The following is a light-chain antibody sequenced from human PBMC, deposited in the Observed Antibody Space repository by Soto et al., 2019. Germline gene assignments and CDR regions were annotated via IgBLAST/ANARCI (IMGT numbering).Light chain of an antibody. Sequence: DIQMTQSPSTLSESLGDRVTITCRASQSISNCLASHQQKPGKAPNLLIYKASTLESGVPSRFSGSGSGTDFTLTISSLQPDDFATYYCQQYDNYSRTFGQGTKVEIK. CDR3: QQYDNYSRT. J-gene: IGKJ1*01. CDR2: KAS. CDR1: QSISNC. V-gene: IGKV1-5*03.